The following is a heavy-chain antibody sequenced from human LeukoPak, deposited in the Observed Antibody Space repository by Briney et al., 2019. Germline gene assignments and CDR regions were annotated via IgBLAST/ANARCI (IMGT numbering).Heavy chain of an antibody. CDR1: GFIFSSYG. CDR3: AKDSWEVGATSEIDY. Sequence: PGGSLRLSCSASGFIFSSYGIHWVRQAPGKGLEWVAFIRYDGSDKYYADSVKGRFTISRDNSKNKVYLQKNSLRTEDTAVYYCAKDSWEVGATSEIDYWGQGTLVTVSS. D-gene: IGHD1-26*01. V-gene: IGHV3-30*02. CDR2: IRYDGSDK. J-gene: IGHJ4*02.